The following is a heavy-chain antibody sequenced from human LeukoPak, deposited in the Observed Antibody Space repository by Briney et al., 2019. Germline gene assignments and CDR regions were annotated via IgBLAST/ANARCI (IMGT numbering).Heavy chain of an antibody. V-gene: IGHV4-34*01. CDR2: INQSGST. J-gene: IGHJ3*02. CDR1: GGSFSGYY. Sequence: ASETLSLTCAVYGGSFSGYYWSWIRQSPGKGLEWIGEINQSGSTNYNPSLKSRVTISVDTSKNQFSLKLSSVTAADTAVYYCATIQRDHAFDIWGQGTMVTVSS. D-gene: IGHD6-25*01. CDR3: ATIQRDHAFDI.